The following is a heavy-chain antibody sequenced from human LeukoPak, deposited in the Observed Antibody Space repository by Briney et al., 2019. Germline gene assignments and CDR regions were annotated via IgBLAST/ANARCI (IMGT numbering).Heavy chain of an antibody. CDR3: AKDLYSSSWYSYYYYYGMDV. CDR1: GFTFSSYA. Sequence: GSLRLSCAASGFTFSSYAMSWVRQAPGKGLEWVSAISGSGGSTYYADSVKGRFTISRDNSKNTLYLQMNSLRAEDTAVYYCAKDLYSSSWYSYYYYYGMDVWGQGTTVTVSS. V-gene: IGHV3-23*01. J-gene: IGHJ6*02. CDR2: ISGSGGST. D-gene: IGHD6-13*01.